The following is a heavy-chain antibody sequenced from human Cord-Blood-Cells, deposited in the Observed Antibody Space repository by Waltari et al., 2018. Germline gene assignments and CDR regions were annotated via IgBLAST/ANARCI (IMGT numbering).Heavy chain of an antibody. D-gene: IGHD3-10*01. V-gene: IGHV3-9*01. CDR1: GFTFDDYA. CDR2: ISWNSGSI. J-gene: IGHJ4*02. CDR3: AKTPPDYYGSGSYFPYFDY. Sequence: EVQLVESGGGLVQPGRSLRLSCAASGFTFDDYAMHWVRQAPGKGLEWVSVISWNSGSIGYADSVKGRFTISRDNAKNSLYLQMNSLRAEDTALYYCAKTPPDYYGSGSYFPYFDYWGQGTLVTVSS.